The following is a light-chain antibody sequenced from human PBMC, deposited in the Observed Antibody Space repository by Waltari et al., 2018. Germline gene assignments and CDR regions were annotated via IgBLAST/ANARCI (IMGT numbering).Light chain of an antibody. Sequence: DIVMTQSPDSLAVSLGERPTIDCKSSQSILYSPNNKNYLAWYQRKPGQPPKLLIYWASTRESGVPDRFSGSGSGTDFTLTISSLQAEDVAVYYCQQYYSTPPSFGGGTKVEIK. J-gene: IGKJ4*01. V-gene: IGKV4-1*01. CDR3: QQYYSTPPS. CDR2: WAS. CDR1: QSILYSPNNKNY.